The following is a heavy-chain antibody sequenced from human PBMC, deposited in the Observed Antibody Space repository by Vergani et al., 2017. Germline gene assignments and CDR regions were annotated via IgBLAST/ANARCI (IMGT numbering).Heavy chain of an antibody. CDR1: GFIFSNYA. Sequence: EVQLLESGGALVQPGRSLKLSCAAPGFIFSNYAMSWVRQAPGRGLEWVSAISSRGDDTYYADSVKGRFTISRDNSKNTLYLQLNSLRAEDTAAYYCVKTATVTTPDSWGQGTLVTVSS. CDR2: ISSRGDDT. D-gene: IGHD4-17*01. J-gene: IGHJ5*02. CDR3: VKTATVTTPDS. V-gene: IGHV3-23*01.